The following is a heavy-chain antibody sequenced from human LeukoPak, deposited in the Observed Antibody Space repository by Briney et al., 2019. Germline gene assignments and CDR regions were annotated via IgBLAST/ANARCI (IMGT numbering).Heavy chain of an antibody. CDR2: ISASGGST. V-gene: IGHV3-23*01. CDR3: AKGRGYSGYDFFDY. Sequence: GGSLRLSCAASGFTFSSYAMSWVRQAPGKGLEWVSAISASGGSTFYADSVKGRFTISRDNSKNTLYLQMNSLRAEDTALYYCAKGRGYSGYDFFDYWAREPWSPSPQ. CDR1: GFTFSSYA. D-gene: IGHD5-12*01. J-gene: IGHJ4*02.